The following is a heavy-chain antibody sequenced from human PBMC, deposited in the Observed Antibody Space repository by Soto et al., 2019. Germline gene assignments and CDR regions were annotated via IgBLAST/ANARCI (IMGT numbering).Heavy chain of an antibody. CDR2: ISYDGSNK. CDR3: AREGSGSYYVVDY. V-gene: IGHV3-30-3*01. D-gene: IGHD1-26*01. CDR1: GFTFSSYA. Sequence: QVQLVESGGGVVQPGRSLRLSCAASGFTFSSYAMHWVRQAPGKGLEWVAVISYDGSNKYYADSVKGRFTISRDNSKNTLYLQMNSLRAEDTAVDYCAREGSGSYYVVDYWGQGTLVTVSS. J-gene: IGHJ4*02.